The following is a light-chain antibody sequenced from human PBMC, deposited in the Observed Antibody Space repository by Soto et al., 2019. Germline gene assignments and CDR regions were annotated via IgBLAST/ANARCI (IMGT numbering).Light chain of an antibody. CDR2: LGS. Sequence: DIVMTQSPLSLPVTPGEPASISCRSSQSLLHSNGYNYFDWYLQKPGQSPQLLIYLGSNRASGVPDRFSGSGSGTDCTLKISRVEAEDVGVYYCMQALQTPYTFGQGTKLDIK. J-gene: IGKJ2*01. CDR3: MQALQTPYT. V-gene: IGKV2-28*01. CDR1: QSLLHSNGYNY.